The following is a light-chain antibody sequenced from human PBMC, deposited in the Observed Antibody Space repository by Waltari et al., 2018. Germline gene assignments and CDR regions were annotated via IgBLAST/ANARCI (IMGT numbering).Light chain of an antibody. Sequence: QPELTQSPSASASLGASVNLTCILSSGPSSYAIACHPQQPQKGPRYLMKLNSDGSHNKGDGIPDRFSGSSSGAERYLTISSLQSEDEADYYCQTWGTGTHVVFGGGTKLTVL. J-gene: IGLJ2*01. CDR3: QTWGTGTHVV. CDR1: SGPSSYA. CDR2: LNSDGSH. V-gene: IGLV4-69*01.